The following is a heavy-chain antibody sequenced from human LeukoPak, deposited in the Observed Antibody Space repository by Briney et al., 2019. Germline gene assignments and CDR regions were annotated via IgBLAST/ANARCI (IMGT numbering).Heavy chain of an antibody. V-gene: IGHV3-11*01. CDR1: GFTFSDYY. D-gene: IGHD3-22*01. CDR3: AGDFWPYYYDSSGSDAFDI. J-gene: IGHJ3*02. CDR2: ISSSGSTI. Sequence: PGGSLRLSCAASGFTFSDYYMSWVRQAPGKGLEGVSYISSSGSTIYYADSVKGRFTISRDKAKNSMYLQMNRLRAEDTAVYYCAGDFWPYYYDSSGSDAFDIWGQGTMVTVSS.